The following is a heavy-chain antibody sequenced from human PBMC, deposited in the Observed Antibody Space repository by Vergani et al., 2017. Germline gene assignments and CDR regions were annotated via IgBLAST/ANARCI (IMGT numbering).Heavy chain of an antibody. D-gene: IGHD3-9*01. Sequence: QVQVVQSGAEVKKSGASVKVSYKTSGYTFSNYYMHWVRQAPGQGLEWMGIINPSGGHTNYAQKFQGRVTMTSDTSTSTVYMELSSLRSEDTAIYYCARGDYCILTGYRYWVQGTLVTGSA. V-gene: IGHV1-46*03. J-gene: IGHJ4*02. CDR2: INPSGGHT. CDR3: ARGDYCILTGYRY. CDR1: GYTFSNYY.